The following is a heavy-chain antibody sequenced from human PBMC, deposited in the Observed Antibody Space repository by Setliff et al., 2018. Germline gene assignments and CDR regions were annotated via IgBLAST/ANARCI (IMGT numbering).Heavy chain of an antibody. V-gene: IGHV3-23*01. Sequence: GGSLRLSCVASGFTFGSYAMSWVRQTPGKGLEWVSTISGSSVDTYYVDSVKGRFAISRDNSKNSLYLQMNSLRAEDTAVYFCSTKAVPGTGGQGTLVTVSS. CDR2: ISGSSVDT. J-gene: IGHJ4*02. CDR1: GFTFGSYA. CDR3: STKAVPGT. D-gene: IGHD6-19*01.